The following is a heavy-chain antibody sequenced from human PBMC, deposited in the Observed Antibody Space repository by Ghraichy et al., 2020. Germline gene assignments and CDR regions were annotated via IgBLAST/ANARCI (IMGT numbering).Heavy chain of an antibody. Sequence: ASVKVSCKASGYTFTSYGISWVRQAPGQGLEWMGWISAYNGNTNYAQKLQGRVTMTTDTSTSTAYMELRSLRSDDTAVYYCARGYQYYDFWSGHGFDYWGQGTLVTVSS. V-gene: IGHV1-18*01. J-gene: IGHJ4*02. CDR1: GYTFTSYG. CDR2: ISAYNGNT. CDR3: ARGYQYYDFWSGHGFDY. D-gene: IGHD3-3*01.